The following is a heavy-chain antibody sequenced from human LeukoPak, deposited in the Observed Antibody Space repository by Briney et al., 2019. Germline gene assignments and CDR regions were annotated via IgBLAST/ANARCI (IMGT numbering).Heavy chain of an antibody. CDR2: INPNSGGT. CDR3: ARVGYCTKGVCMNYDY. V-gene: IGHV1-2*02. D-gene: IGHD2-8*01. CDR1: GYMFTAPY. J-gene: IGHJ4*02. Sequence: ASVKVSCKASGYMFTAPYIHWMRRAPGQGLEWMGWINPNSGGTRYAQTFQGRITVTRDTSTSTAYMELSGLRDDDTAVYYCARVGYCTKGVCMNYDYWGQGTLVTVSS.